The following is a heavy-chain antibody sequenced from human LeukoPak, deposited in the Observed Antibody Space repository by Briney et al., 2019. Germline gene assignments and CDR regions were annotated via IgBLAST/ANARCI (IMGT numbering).Heavy chain of an antibody. CDR3: ARQTLWNLPYFDY. V-gene: IGHV1-2*04. CDR2: INPNSGGT. J-gene: IGHJ4*02. Sequence: ASVKVSCKASGYTFTGYYMHWVRQAPGQGLEWMGWINPNSGGTNYAQKFQGWVTMTRDTSISTAYMELRSLRSDDTAVYYCARQTLWNLPYFDYWGQGTLVTVSS. CDR1: GYTFTGYY. D-gene: IGHD1-1*01.